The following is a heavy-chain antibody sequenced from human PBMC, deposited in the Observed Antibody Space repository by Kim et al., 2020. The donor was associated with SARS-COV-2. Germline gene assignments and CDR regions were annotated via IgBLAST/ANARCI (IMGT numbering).Heavy chain of an antibody. CDR1: GFTVSSNY. CDR2: IYSGGST. CDR3: ASSGDSGSYYFDY. D-gene: IGHD1-26*01. V-gene: IGHV3-66*01. Sequence: GGSLRLSCAASGFTVSSNYMSWVRQAPGKGLEWVSVIYSGGSTYYADSVKGRFTISRDNSKNTLYLQMNSLRAEDTAVYYCASSGDSGSYYFDYWGQGTLVTVSS. J-gene: IGHJ4*02.